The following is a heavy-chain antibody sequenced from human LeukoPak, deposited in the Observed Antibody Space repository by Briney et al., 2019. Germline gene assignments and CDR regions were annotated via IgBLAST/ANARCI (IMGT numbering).Heavy chain of an antibody. CDR2: ISWNSGKI. CDR1: GFIFDDYA. D-gene: IGHD6-13*01. J-gene: IGHJ4*02. Sequence: PGRSLRLSCAASGFIFDDYAMHWVRQAPGGGLEWDSGISWNSGKIGYADSVRGRLTIYRDNAKTPLYLQMTRMRVEDTALYYSAKDIASSAGRGTYYFDYWGQGTLVTVSS. CDR3: AKDIASSAGRGTYYFDY. V-gene: IGHV3-9*01.